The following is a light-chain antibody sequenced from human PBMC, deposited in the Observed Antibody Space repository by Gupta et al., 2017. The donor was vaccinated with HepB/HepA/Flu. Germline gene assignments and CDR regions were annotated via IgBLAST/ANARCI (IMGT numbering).Light chain of an antibody. CDR2: AAS. Sequence: DIQLSTHPSFLPASVGDRVTITCRASQCIRRYLVWYQQKPGKAPKLLIYAASTLQRGVPSRFSGSGSGTEFTLTISSLQPEDFATYYCQLLNSDPSPTFGGGTKVEIK. CDR3: QLLNSDPSPT. J-gene: IGKJ4*02. V-gene: IGKV1-9*01. CDR1: QCIRRY.